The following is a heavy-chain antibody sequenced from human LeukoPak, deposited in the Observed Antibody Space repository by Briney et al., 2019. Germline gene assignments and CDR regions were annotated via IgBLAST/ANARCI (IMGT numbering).Heavy chain of an antibody. V-gene: IGHV1-69*01. Sequence: ASVKVSCKASGGTFSSYAISWVRQAPGQGLEWMGGIIPIFGTANYAQKFQGRVTITADESTSTAYMELSSLRSEDTAVYYCARGRTPKVAGLEGDWGQGTLVTVSS. CDR1: GGTFSSYA. CDR3: ARGRTPKVAGLEGD. J-gene: IGHJ4*02. CDR2: IIPIFGTA. D-gene: IGHD6-19*01.